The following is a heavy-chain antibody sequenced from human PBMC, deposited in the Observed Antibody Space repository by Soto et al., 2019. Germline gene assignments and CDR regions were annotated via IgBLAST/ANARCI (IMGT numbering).Heavy chain of an antibody. D-gene: IGHD3-22*01. Sequence: SETLSLTCTVSGGSVISGSYYWSWIRQPPGKGLEWIGYIYYSGSTNYNPPLKSRVTISVDTSKNQFSLKLSSVTAADTAVYYCARDPFDEIVGLDYWGQGTLVTVSS. CDR3: ARDPFDEIVGLDY. CDR2: IYYSGST. CDR1: GGSVISGSYY. V-gene: IGHV4-61*01. J-gene: IGHJ4*02.